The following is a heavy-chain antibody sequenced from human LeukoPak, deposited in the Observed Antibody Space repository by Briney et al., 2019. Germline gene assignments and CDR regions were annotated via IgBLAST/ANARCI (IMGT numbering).Heavy chain of an antibody. J-gene: IGHJ4*02. CDR3: ARELTYADY. D-gene: IGHD4/OR15-4a*01. CDR2: IYYSGST. V-gene: IGHV4-30-4*01. CDR1: GGSISSGDYY. Sequence: SETLSLTCTVSGGSISSGDYYWSWIRQPPGKGLEWIGYIYYSGSTYYNPSLKSRVTMSVDTSRNQFSLKLSSVTAADTAVYYCARELTYADYWGQGTLVTVSS.